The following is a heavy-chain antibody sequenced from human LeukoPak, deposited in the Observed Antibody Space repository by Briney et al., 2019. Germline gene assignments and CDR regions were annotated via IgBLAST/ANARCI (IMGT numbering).Heavy chain of an antibody. V-gene: IGHV3-23*01. J-gene: IGHJ4*02. D-gene: IGHD6-19*01. CDR1: GFSFSSYG. CDR3: ERDPSEYEWQRGWYRDF. CDR2: INDRADKT. Sequence: RGSLRLSCAASGFSFSSYGMSWLRQAPGKGLEWVSTINDRADKTHYEDFVRGRFFISRDNSNSRLTLHMNNLRVEDTAVYYCERDPSEYEWQRGWYRDFWGQGSQVTVSS.